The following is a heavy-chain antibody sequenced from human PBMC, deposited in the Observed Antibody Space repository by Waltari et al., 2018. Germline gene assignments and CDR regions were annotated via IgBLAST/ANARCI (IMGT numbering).Heavy chain of an antibody. V-gene: IGHV4-59*11. CDR3: ARGQLGDDFWSGHYTKSYYFDY. CDR1: GGSISRHY. Sequence: QVQLQESGPGLVKPSETLSLTCTVYGGSISRHYWRWIRQPPGTALTGIGYMYYTGSSSYNPSLKSRVIISVDTSKNQFSLKLNSVTAADTAVYYCARGQLGDDFWSGHYTKSYYFDYWGQGILVTVSS. J-gene: IGHJ4*02. CDR2: MYYTGSS. D-gene: IGHD3-3*01.